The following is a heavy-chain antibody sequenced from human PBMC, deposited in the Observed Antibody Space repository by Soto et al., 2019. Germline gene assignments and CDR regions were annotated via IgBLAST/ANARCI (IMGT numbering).Heavy chain of an antibody. CDR1: GFTFDDYA. Sequence: GGSLRLSCAASGFTFDDYAMHWVRQAPGKGLEWVSGISWNSGSIGYADSVKGRFTISRDNAKNSLYLQMNSLRAEDTALYYCAKDSSASDGDAFDIWGQGTMVTVSS. J-gene: IGHJ3*02. V-gene: IGHV3-9*01. CDR3: AKDSSASDGDAFDI. D-gene: IGHD2-21*02. CDR2: ISWNSGSI.